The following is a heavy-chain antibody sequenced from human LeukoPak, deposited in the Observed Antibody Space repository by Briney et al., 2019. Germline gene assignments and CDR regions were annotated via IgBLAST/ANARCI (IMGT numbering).Heavy chain of an antibody. CDR2: INPNSGGT. CDR3: ARDGGYCSGGSCYSVLIRVYCYMDV. J-gene: IGHJ6*03. V-gene: IGHV1-2*02. D-gene: IGHD2-15*01. CDR1: GYTFTGYY. Sequence: GASVKVSCKASGYTFTGYYMHWVRQAPGQGLEWMGWINPNSGGTNYAQKFQGRVTMTRDTSISTAYMELSRLRSDDTAVYYCARDGGYCSGGSCYSVLIRVYCYMDVWGKGTTVTISS.